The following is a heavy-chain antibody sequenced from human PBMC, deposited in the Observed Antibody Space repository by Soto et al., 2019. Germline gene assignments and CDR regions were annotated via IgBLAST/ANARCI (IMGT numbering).Heavy chain of an antibody. Sequence: GGSLRLSCAASGFTFSSYGMHWVRQAPGKGLEWVAVIYYDGSYKHYADSVKGRFTISRDNSKNTLYLQMNSLRAEDTAVYYCAREGLRFLEWPRLWFDPWGQGTLVTVSS. CDR1: GFTFSSYG. CDR2: IYYDGSYK. CDR3: AREGLRFLEWPRLWFDP. V-gene: IGHV3-33*01. D-gene: IGHD3-3*01. J-gene: IGHJ5*02.